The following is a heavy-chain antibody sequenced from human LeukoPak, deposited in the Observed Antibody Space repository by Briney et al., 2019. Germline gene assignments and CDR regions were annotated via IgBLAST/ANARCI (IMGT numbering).Heavy chain of an antibody. CDR1: GFTFGDYA. CDR2: IRSKGYGGTT. J-gene: IGHJ6*03. Sequence: GGSLRLSCTASGFTFGDYAMSWVRQAPGKGLEWVGFIRSKGYGGTTEYAASVKGRFTISRDDSKSIAYLQMNGLISEDTAVYYCTRAKLLGYYMDVWGKGTTVTVSS. V-gene: IGHV3-49*04. D-gene: IGHD1-26*01. CDR3: TRAKLLGYYMDV.